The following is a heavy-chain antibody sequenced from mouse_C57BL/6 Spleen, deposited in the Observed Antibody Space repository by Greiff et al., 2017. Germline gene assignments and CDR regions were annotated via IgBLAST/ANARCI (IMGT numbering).Heavy chain of an antibody. CDR2: IDPSDSYT. V-gene: IGHV1-69*01. J-gene: IGHJ4*01. CDR3: ARHYGSSDYAMDD. CDR1: GYTFTSYW. Sequence: VQLQQPGAELVMPGASVKLSCKASGYTFTSYWMHWVKQRPGQGLEWIGEIDPSDSYTNYNQKFKGKSTLTVDKSSSTAYMQLSSLTSEDSAVYYCARHYGSSDYAMDDWGQGTSVTVSS. D-gene: IGHD1-1*01.